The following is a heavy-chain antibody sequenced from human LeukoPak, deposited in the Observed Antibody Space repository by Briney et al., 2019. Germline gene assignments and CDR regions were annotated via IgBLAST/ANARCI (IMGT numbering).Heavy chain of an antibody. CDR3: ARDYYYDSSGYYSY. CDR2: IIPILGIA. V-gene: IGHV1-69*04. J-gene: IGHJ4*02. CDR1: GGTFSSYA. D-gene: IGHD3-22*01. Sequence: SVKVSCKASGGTFSSYAISWVRQAPGQGLEWMGRIIPILGIANYAQKFQGRVTITADKSTSTAYMELSSLRSEDTAVYYCARDYYYDSSGYYSYWGQGTLVTVSS.